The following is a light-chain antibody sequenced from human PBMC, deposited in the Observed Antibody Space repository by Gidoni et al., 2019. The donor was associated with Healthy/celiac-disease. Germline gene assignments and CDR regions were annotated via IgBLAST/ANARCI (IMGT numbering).Light chain of an antibody. V-gene: IGKV3D-15*01. CDR1: QSGSSN. Sequence: DIVMPQSPATLSVSPGERATLSCRASQSGSSNLAWYQQKPGHAPRLLIYGASTRDTGIPARFSGSGSGTEFTLTISSLQSEDVAVYYCQQYNNWRRTFGQGTKVEIK. J-gene: IGKJ1*01. CDR2: GAS. CDR3: QQYNNWRRT.